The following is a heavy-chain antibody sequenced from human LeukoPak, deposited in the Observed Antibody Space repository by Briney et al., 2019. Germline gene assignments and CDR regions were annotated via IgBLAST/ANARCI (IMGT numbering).Heavy chain of an antibody. J-gene: IGHJ4*02. V-gene: IGHV1-18*01. CDR1: GYTFTSYG. CDR2: ISAYNGNT. CDR3: ARDGTYRSSLSLRDFDY. Sequence: ASVTVSCTASGYTFTSYGISWVRQAPGQGLEWMGWISAYNGNTNYAQKLQGRVTMTTDTSASTAYMELRSLRSDDTAVYYCARDGTYRSSLSLRDFDYWGQGTLVTVSS. D-gene: IGHD6-6*01.